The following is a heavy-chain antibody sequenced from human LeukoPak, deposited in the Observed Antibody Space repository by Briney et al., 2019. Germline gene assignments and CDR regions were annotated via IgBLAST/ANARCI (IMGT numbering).Heavy chain of an antibody. Sequence: GASVKVSCKASSYTFTSYGISWVRQAHGQGLEWMAWISAYNGKTNYAQNLQGRVTMTTDTSTNTAYMELRSLRSDDTAWYYCVRELGDDYRIFFDYWGQGSLVTVSS. CDR2: ISAYNGKT. CDR3: VRELGDDYRIFFDY. CDR1: SYTFTSYG. J-gene: IGHJ4*02. V-gene: IGHV1-18*04. D-gene: IGHD2-21*02.